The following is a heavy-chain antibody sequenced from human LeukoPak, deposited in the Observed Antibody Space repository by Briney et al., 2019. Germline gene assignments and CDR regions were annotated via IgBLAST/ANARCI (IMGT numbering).Heavy chain of an antibody. CDR2: ISWDCGST. CDR3: AKGGENDFWSGYYGY. CDR1: GFTFDDYT. Sequence: GSLRLSCAASGFTFDDYTMHWVRQAPGKGLEWVSLISWDCGSTYYADSVKGRFTISRDNSKNSLYLQMSSLRTEDTALYYCAKGGENDFWSGYYGYWGQGTLVTVSS. J-gene: IGHJ4*02. V-gene: IGHV3-43*01. D-gene: IGHD3-3*01.